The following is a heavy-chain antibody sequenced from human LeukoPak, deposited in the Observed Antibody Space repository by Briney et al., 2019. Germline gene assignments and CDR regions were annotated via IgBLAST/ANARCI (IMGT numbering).Heavy chain of an antibody. J-gene: IGHJ6*02. V-gene: IGHV4-59*01. CDR1: GGSISSYY. D-gene: IGHD2-2*01. Sequence: SETLSFTCTVSGGSISSYYWSWIRQPPGKGLEWIGYIYYSGSTNYNPSLKSRVTISVDTSKNQFSLKLSSVTAADTAVYYCARDMQLGYCSSTSCPYYYYGMDVWGQGTTVTVSS. CDR3: ARDMQLGYCSSTSCPYYYYGMDV. CDR2: IYYSGST.